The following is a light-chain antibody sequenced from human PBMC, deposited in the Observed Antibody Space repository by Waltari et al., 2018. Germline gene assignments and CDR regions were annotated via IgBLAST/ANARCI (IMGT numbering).Light chain of an antibody. CDR1: NLGTKY. V-gene: IGLV3-1*01. CDR3: QAWDSNVNWV. CDR2: QDT. Sequence: YDLTQPPSVSVSPGQAASITCSGDNLGTKYVCWYQQKPGQSPLLLIYQDTKRPSGIPERFSGSGAGNTVTLTISATQALDEADYYCQAWDSNVNWVFGGGTKLTVL. J-gene: IGLJ3*02.